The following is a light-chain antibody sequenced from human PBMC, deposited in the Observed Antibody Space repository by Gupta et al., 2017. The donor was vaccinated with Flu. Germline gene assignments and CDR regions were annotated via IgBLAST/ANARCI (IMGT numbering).Light chain of an antibody. V-gene: IGKV4-1*01. Sequence: IVLTQSPDSLAVSLGERATINCKSSQSLLAASNNQDFLAWFQKKPGQPPRVLIYWASTRQSGVPNRFSGSGSGTDFTLTISSLQAEDMAVYYCHQVDSAPITFGQGTRLEIK. CDR2: WAS. J-gene: IGKJ5*01. CDR1: QSLLAASNNQDF. CDR3: HQVDSAPIT.